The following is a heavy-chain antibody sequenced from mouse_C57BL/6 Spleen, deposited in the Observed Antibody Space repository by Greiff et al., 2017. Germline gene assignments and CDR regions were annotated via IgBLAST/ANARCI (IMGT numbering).Heavy chain of an antibody. CDR3: ARRREYYGSSYEGWYFDV. D-gene: IGHD1-1*01. V-gene: IGHV1-80*01. Sequence: QVQLKQSGAELVKPGASVKISCKASGYAFSSYWMNWVKQRPGKGLEWIGQIYPGDGDTNYNGKFKGKATLTADKSSSTAYMQLSSLTSEDSAVYFCARRREYYGSSYEGWYFDVWGTGTTVTVSS. CDR2: IYPGDGDT. CDR1: GYAFSSYW. J-gene: IGHJ1*03.